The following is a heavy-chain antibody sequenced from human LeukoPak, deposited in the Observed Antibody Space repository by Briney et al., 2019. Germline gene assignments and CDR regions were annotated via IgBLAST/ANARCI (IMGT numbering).Heavy chain of an antibody. CDR2: IRYDGSNK. D-gene: IGHD3-3*01. CDR3: ATWGDFWSGNYGGY. Sequence: GGSLRLSCAASGFTFSSYGMHWVRQAPGKGLEWVAFIRYDGSNKYYADSVKGRFTISRDNSKNTLYLQMNSLRAEDTAVYYCATWGDFWSGNYGGYWGQGTLVTVSS. V-gene: IGHV3-30*02. J-gene: IGHJ4*02. CDR1: GFTFSSYG.